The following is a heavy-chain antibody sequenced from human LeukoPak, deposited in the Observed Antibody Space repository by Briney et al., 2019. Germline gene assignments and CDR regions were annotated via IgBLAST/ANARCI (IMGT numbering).Heavy chain of an antibody. J-gene: IGHJ4*02. V-gene: IGHV3-30-3*01. Sequence: GGSLRLSCAASGFTFSSYAMHWVRQAPGKGLEWVAVISYDGSNKYYADSVKGRFTISRGNSKNTLYLQMNSLRAEDTAVYYCARDRFLAATAFNYWGQGTLVTVSS. D-gene: IGHD3-3*01. CDR1: GFTFSSYA. CDR2: ISYDGSNK. CDR3: ARDRFLAATAFNY.